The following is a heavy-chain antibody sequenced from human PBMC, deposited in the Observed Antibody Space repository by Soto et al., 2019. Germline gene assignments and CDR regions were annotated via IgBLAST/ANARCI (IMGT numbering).Heavy chain of an antibody. V-gene: IGHV3-74*01. CDR2: INSDGSST. J-gene: IGHJ4*02. D-gene: IGHD6-19*01. CDR1: GFTFSSYW. Sequence: EVQLVESGGGLVQPGGSLRLSCTASGFTFSSYWMHWVRQAPGKGLVWVSRINSDGSSTSYADSVKGRFTISRDNAKNTLYLQMNSLRAEDTAVYYCAVAVAGPTAIGYWGQGTLVTVSS. CDR3: AVAVAGPTAIGY.